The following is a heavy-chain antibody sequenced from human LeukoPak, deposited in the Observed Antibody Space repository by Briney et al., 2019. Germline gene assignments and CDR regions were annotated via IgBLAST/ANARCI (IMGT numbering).Heavy chain of an antibody. J-gene: IGHJ4*02. CDR3: ARAPQGASLFDY. CDR2: IWYDGSNK. CDR1: GFTFSSYG. V-gene: IGHV3-33*01. Sequence: GRSLRLSCAASGFTFSSYGMHWVRQAPGKGLEWVAVIWYDGSNKYYADSVKGRFTISRDNYKNTLYLQMNSLRAEDTAVYYCARAPQGASLFDYWGQGTLVTVSS.